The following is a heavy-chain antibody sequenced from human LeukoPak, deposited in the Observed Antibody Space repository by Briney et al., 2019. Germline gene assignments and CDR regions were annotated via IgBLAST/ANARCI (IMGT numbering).Heavy chain of an antibody. D-gene: IGHD1-7*01. J-gene: IGHJ6*03. CDR2: INDSGRT. Sequence: SQTLSLTCAVSGGSSSNYYWSWIRQTPGKGMEGIGEINDSGRTNYNPSLMSRVTVSMDTSKNQFSLRLTSVTATDTAVYYCARRWNYGRNYYIDVWGKGATVSVSS. CDR1: GGSSSNYY. V-gene: IGHV4-34*01. CDR3: ARRWNYGRNYYIDV.